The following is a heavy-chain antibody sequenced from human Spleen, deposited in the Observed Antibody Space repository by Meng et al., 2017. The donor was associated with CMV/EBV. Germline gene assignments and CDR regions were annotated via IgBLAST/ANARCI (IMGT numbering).Heavy chain of an antibody. Sequence: GGSPRLSCTASGFIFGDYLMGWVRQAPGKGPEWAGVIRKNGYGGTTEYAASVKGRFTISRDDSKSITYLQMNSLKIEDTAVYYCTRGGTSAMRDGMDVWGQGTTVTAP. CDR1: GFIFGDYL. CDR2: IRKNGYGGTT. J-gene: IGHJ6*02. D-gene: IGHD2-2*01. V-gene: IGHV3-49*04. CDR3: TRGGTSAMRDGMDV.